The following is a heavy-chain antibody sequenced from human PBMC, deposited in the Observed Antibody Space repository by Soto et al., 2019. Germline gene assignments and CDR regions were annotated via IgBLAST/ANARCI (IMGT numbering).Heavy chain of an antibody. J-gene: IGHJ6*03. Sequence: EVQLVESGGGLVQPGGSLRLSCAASGFTFSSYSMNWVRQAPGKGLEWVSYISSSSSTIYYADSVKGRFTISRDNAKNSLYLQMNSLRAEDTAVYYCARITIFGVAHGGGYYYYYYMDVWGKGTTVTVSS. D-gene: IGHD3-3*01. V-gene: IGHV3-48*01. CDR3: ARITIFGVAHGGGYYYYYYMDV. CDR2: ISSSSSTI. CDR1: GFTFSSYS.